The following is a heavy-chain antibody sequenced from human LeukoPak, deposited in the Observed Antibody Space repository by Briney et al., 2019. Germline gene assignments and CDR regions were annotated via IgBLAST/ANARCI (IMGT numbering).Heavy chain of an antibody. Sequence: PGGSLRLSCAASGFTFSSYAMSWVRQAPGKGLEWVSAISGSGGSTYYADSVKGRFTISRDNSKNTLYLQMNSLRAEDTAVYYCAKVRHSSSWYNYDAFDIWGQGTMVTVSS. CDR2: ISGSGGST. V-gene: IGHV3-23*01. D-gene: IGHD6-13*01. CDR1: GFTFSSYA. J-gene: IGHJ3*02. CDR3: AKVRHSSSWYNYDAFDI.